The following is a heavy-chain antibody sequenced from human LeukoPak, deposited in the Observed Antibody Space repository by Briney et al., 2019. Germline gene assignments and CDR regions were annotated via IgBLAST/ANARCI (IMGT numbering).Heavy chain of an antibody. V-gene: IGHV4-39*07. Sequence: SETLSLTCTVSGGSISSSSYYWGWIRQPPGKGLEWIVSIYYSGSTYYNPSLKSRVTISVDTSKNQFSLKLSSVTAADTAVYYCARVLGYCSGGSCYASWFDPWGQGTLVTVSS. CDR2: IYYSGST. J-gene: IGHJ5*02. D-gene: IGHD2-15*01. CDR3: ARVLGYCSGGSCYASWFDP. CDR1: GGSISSSSYY.